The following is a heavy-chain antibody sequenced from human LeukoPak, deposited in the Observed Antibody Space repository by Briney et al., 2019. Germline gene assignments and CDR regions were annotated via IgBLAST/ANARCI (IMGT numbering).Heavy chain of an antibody. D-gene: IGHD3-22*01. V-gene: IGHV4-39*01. J-gene: IGHJ4*02. CDR1: GGSISSSSYY. Sequence: SETLSLTCTVSGGSISSSSYYWGWIRQPPGKGLEWIGSIYYSGSTYYNPSLKSRVTISVDTYKNQFSLKLSSVTAADTAVYYCTASDSSGYRPFDYWGQGTLVTVSS. CDR2: IYYSGST. CDR3: TASDSSGYRPFDY.